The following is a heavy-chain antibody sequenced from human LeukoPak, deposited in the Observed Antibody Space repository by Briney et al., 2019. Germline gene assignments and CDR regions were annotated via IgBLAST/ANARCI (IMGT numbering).Heavy chain of an antibody. D-gene: IGHD6-19*01. J-gene: IGHJ4*02. V-gene: IGHV1-69*13. CDR3: ALGAVAGTINFDY. CDR2: IIPIFGTA. Sequence: SVKVSCKASGGTFSSYAISWVRQAPGQGLEWMGGIIPIFGTANYAQKFQGRVTITADESTSTAYMELSSLRSEDTAVYYCALGAVAGTINFDYWGQGTLVTVSS. CDR1: GGTFSSYA.